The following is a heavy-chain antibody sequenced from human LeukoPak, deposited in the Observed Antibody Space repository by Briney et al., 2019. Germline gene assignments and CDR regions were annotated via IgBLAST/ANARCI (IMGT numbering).Heavy chain of an antibody. CDR3: ARAHGSGSRIYYYYYMDV. Sequence: ETLSLTCAVYGGSFSGYYWSWIRQPPGKGLEWIGEINHSGSTNYNPSLKSRVTISVDTSKNQFSLKLSSVTAADTAVYYCARAHGSGSRIYYYYYMDVWGKGTTVTVSS. CDR2: INHSGST. CDR1: GGSFSGYY. D-gene: IGHD2-15*01. J-gene: IGHJ6*03. V-gene: IGHV4-34*01.